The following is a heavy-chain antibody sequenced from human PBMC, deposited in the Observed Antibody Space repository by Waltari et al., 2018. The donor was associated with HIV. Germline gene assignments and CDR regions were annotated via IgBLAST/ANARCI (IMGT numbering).Heavy chain of an antibody. V-gene: IGHV1-18*01. Sequence: QVQLVQSGAEVKKPGASVKVSCKASGYTFTSYGISWVRQAPGQGLEWMGWISAYNSNTNYAQKLQGRVTMTTDTSTSTAYMELRSLRSDDTAVYYCARDLCRGGSYRHDAFDIWGQGTMVTVSS. CDR2: ISAYNSNT. CDR1: GYTFTSYG. CDR3: ARDLCRGGSYRHDAFDI. J-gene: IGHJ3*02. D-gene: IGHD1-26*01.